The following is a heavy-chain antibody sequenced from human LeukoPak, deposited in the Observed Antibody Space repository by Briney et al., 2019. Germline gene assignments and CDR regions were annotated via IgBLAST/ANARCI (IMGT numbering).Heavy chain of an antibody. CDR1: GGPFSGYF. D-gene: IGHD3-10*01. CDR2: IHNSGTT. V-gene: IGHV4-34*01. CDR3: ARRYYYNLGSFPFDF. Sequence: SETLSLTCAVSGGPFSGYFRSWIRQSSGKGLEWIGEIHNSGTTNYNPSLNSRVTISEDTSKNQFYLNLSPVTAADTAVYYCARRYYYNLGSFPFDFWGQGTLVTVSS. J-gene: IGHJ4*02.